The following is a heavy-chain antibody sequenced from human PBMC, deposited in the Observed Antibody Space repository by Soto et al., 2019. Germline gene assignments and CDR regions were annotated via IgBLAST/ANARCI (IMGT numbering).Heavy chain of an antibody. CDR3: ARIEAAHCYYYYYGMDV. D-gene: IGHD2-15*01. V-gene: IGHV1-3*01. J-gene: IGHJ6*02. Sequence: ASVKVSCKASGYTFTSYAMHWVRQAPGQRLEWMGWINAGNGNTKYSQKFQGRVTITRDTSASTAYMELSSLRSEDTAVYYCARIEAAHCYYYYYGMDVWGQGTTVTVSS. CDR1: GYTFTSYA. CDR2: INAGNGNT.